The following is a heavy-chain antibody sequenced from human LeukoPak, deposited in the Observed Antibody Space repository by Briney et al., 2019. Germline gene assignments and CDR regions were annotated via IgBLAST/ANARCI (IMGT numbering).Heavy chain of an antibody. J-gene: IGHJ4*02. Sequence: ASVKVSCKASGYSFTSYGISWVRQAPGQGLEWMGWISAYNGNTNYAQRLQGRVTMTTDTSTSTAYMELRSLTSGDTAVYYCARVPSGGPFDYWGQGTLVTVSS. D-gene: IGHD2-15*01. CDR2: ISAYNGNT. CDR1: GYSFTSYG. CDR3: ARVPSGGPFDY. V-gene: IGHV1-18*01.